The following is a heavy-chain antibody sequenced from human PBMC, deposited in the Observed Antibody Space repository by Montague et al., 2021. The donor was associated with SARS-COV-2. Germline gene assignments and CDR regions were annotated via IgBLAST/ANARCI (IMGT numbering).Heavy chain of an antibody. CDR1: GGSISSSSYY. CDR2: IYYSGST. CDR3: ARGEEEMDIIVDEYFDY. J-gene: IGHJ4*02. V-gene: IGHV4-39*01. D-gene: IGHD5-24*01. Sequence: SETLSLTCTVSGGSISSSSYYWSWIRQPPGKGLEWIGRIYYSGSTYYNPSLKSRVTISVDTSKNQFSLKLSSVTAADTAVYYCARGEEEMDIIVDEYFDYWGQGTLVTVSS.